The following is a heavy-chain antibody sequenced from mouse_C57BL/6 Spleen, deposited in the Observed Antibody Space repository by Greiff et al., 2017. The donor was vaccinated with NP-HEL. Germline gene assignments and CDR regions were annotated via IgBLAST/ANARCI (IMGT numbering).Heavy chain of an antibody. D-gene: IGHD1-1*01. Sequence: QIQLQQPGAELVRPGSSVKLSCKASGYTFTSYWMHWVKQRPIQGLEWIGNIDPSDSETHYNQKFKDKATLTVDKSSRTAYMQLSSLTSEDSAVYYCARNYYGSSYYFDYWGQGTTLTVSS. J-gene: IGHJ2*01. V-gene: IGHV1-52*01. CDR2: IDPSDSET. CDR3: ARNYYGSSYYFDY. CDR1: GYTFTSYW.